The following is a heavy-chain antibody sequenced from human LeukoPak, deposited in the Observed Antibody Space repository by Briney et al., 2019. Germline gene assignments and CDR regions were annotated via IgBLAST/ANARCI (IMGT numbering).Heavy chain of an antibody. Sequence: GASVKVSCKASGYTFTGYYMHWVRQAPGQGLEWMGWINPNSGGTNYAQKFQGRVTMTRDTSISTAYMELNRLRSDDTAVYYCARGDTAMVTIGAFDYWGQGTLVTVSS. CDR3: ARGDTAMVTIGAFDY. J-gene: IGHJ4*02. CDR1: GYTFTGYY. CDR2: INPNSGGT. V-gene: IGHV1-2*02. D-gene: IGHD5-18*01.